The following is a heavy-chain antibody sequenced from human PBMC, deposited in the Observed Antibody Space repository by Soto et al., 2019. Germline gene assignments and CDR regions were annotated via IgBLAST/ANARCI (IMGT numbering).Heavy chain of an antibody. CDR3: ARGTRTADHGDYAPVTS. CDR2: ITPIFGIT. D-gene: IGHD4-17*01. Sequence: QVQLVQSGPEVRRPGSSVEVSCRASGGTFSDYTINWVRQAPGQGLEWMGRITPIFGITNYAQNLRGRVTITADEAPGTDCMELRRLRAAGTAVYYCARGTRTADHGDYAPVTSWGQGTLVNVSS. J-gene: IGHJ5*02. CDR1: GGTFSDYT. V-gene: IGHV1-69*15.